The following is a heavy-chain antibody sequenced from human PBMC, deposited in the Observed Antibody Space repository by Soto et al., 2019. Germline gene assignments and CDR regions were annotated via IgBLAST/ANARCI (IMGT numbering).Heavy chain of an antibody. D-gene: IGHD3-9*01. Sequence: SLRLSCAASGFTFSSYGMHWVRQAPVKGLEWVAVISYDGSNKYYADSVKGRFTISRDNSKNTLYLQMNSLRAEDTAVYYCAKEYDILTGYYPNADYWGQGTLVTVSS. CDR2: ISYDGSNK. V-gene: IGHV3-30*18. CDR3: AKEYDILTGYYPNADY. CDR1: GFTFSSYG. J-gene: IGHJ4*02.